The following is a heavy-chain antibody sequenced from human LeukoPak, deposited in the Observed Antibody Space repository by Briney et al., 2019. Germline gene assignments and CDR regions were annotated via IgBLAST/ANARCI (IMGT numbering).Heavy chain of an antibody. D-gene: IGHD3-9*01. V-gene: IGHV4-34*01. CDR1: GGSFSGYY. CDR3: ARDRTGGDILTGYYHSSYYYYMDV. J-gene: IGHJ6*03. CDR2: INHSGST. Sequence: PSETLSLTCAVYGGSFSGYYWSWIRQPPGKGLEWIGEINHSGSTNYNPSLKSRVTISVDTSKNQFSLKLSSVTAADTAVYYCARDRTGGDILTGYYHSSYYYYMDVWGKGTTVTVSS.